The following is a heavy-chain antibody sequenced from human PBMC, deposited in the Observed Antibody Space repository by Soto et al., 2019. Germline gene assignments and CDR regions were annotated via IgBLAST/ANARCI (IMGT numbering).Heavy chain of an antibody. J-gene: IGHJ6*02. V-gene: IGHV1-3*01. CDR2: INAGNGNT. CDR1: GYTFTSYA. D-gene: IGHD3-3*01. Sequence: GSVKVSCKASGYTFTSYAMHWVRQAPGQRLEWMGWINAGNGNTKYSQKFQGRVTITRDTSASTAYMELSSLRSEDTAVYYCAREGPFGDPYYYYYGTEVWVHGTTVTVSS. CDR3: AREGPFGDPYYYYYGTEV.